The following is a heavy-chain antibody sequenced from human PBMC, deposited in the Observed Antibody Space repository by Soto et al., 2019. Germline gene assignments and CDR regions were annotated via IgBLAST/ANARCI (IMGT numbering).Heavy chain of an antibody. Sequence: QVQLVESGGGVVQPGRSLRLSCAASGFTFSSYGMHWVRQAPGKGLEWVAVIWYDGSNKYYADSVKGRFTISRDNSKNTLYLQMNCLRAEDTAVYYCAGIGSGTLMDWGQGTLVTVSS. CDR1: GFTFSSYG. CDR3: AGIGSGTLMD. V-gene: IGHV3-33*01. CDR2: IWYDGSNK. D-gene: IGHD3-10*01. J-gene: IGHJ4*02.